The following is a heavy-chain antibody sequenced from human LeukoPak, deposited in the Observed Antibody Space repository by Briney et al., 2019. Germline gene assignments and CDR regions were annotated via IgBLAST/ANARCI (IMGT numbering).Heavy chain of an antibody. J-gene: IGHJ4*02. D-gene: IGHD5-24*01. Sequence: ASVKVSCKASGYTFTGYYMHWVRQRPGKGLEWMGIIYPGGSETRYDPSFQGQVTISADSSTSTAYLQWSSLRASDTAMYYCARASRDGYNQNFDHWGQGTLVTVSS. CDR1: GYTFTGYY. V-gene: IGHV5-51*01. CDR2: IYPGGSET. CDR3: ARASRDGYNQNFDH.